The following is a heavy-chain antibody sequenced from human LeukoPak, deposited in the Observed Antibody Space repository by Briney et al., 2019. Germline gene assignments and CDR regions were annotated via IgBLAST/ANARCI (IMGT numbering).Heavy chain of an antibody. J-gene: IGHJ4*02. CDR3: ARRSPYYDFWRGYSGTDAGFFDN. Sequence: PSETLSLTCTVSGGSISSSSYYWGWIRQPPGKGLEWIGSIHYSGSTYYNPSLKSRVTISVDTSKNQFSLKLNSVTAADTAFYYCARRSPYYDFWRGYSGTDAGFFDNWGQGTLVTVSS. CDR2: IHYSGST. D-gene: IGHD3-3*01. CDR1: GGSISSSSYY. V-gene: IGHV4-39*01.